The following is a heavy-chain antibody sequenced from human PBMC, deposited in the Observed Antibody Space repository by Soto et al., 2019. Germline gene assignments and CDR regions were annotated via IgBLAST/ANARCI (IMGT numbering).Heavy chain of an antibody. V-gene: IGHV3-NL1*01. CDR3: AKTMIIGARGV. D-gene: IGHD3-22*01. J-gene: IGHJ6*02. CDR1: GFPFWHYG. Sequence: PGGSLRLSCVGSGFPFWHYGMHGVRQAPGKGLEWVSLINTNGDTYYADSVKGRFTMSRDNSKSTLFLQMNSLRAEDTAVYYCAKTMIIGARGVWGQGTTVTVSS. CDR2: INTNGDT.